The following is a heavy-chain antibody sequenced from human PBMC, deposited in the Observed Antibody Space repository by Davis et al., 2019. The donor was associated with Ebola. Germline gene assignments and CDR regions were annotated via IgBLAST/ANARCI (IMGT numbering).Heavy chain of an antibody. Sequence: AASVKVSCKASGGTFSSYSISWMRQAPGQGLEWLGGVNPISGTSNYAQKFQGRVMITADKSTDTAYMELSSLRSEDTAVYYCARVPRFLEWLFGEIFDYWGQGTLVTVSS. D-gene: IGHD3-3*01. V-gene: IGHV1-69*06. CDR2: VNPISGTS. CDR3: ARVPRFLEWLFGEIFDY. J-gene: IGHJ4*02. CDR1: GGTFSSYS.